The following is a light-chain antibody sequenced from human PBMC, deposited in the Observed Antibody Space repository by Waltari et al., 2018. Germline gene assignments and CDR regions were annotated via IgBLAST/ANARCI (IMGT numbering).Light chain of an antibody. Sequence: EIVLTQSPATLSLSPGERATLPGRASQSVSSYLAWYQQKPGQAPRLLIYDASNRATGIPARFSGSGSGTDFTLTISSLEPEDFAVYYCQQRSNWRSTFGQGTKLEIK. J-gene: IGKJ2*01. CDR2: DAS. CDR1: QSVSSY. V-gene: IGKV3-11*01. CDR3: QQRSNWRST.